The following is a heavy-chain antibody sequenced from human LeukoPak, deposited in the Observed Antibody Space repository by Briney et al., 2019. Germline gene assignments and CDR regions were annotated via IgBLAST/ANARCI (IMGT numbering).Heavy chain of an antibody. Sequence: GGSLRLSCAASGFTFSLYDMHWVRQSTGEGLEWVSVIGTAGYTSYLGSVKGRFATSRENARNSVYLQMDSLRAGDTAVYYCARGRGWYFDYWGQGTLVTVSS. CDR1: GFTFSLYD. CDR3: ARGRGWYFDY. CDR2: IGTAGYT. J-gene: IGHJ4*02. D-gene: IGHD6-19*01. V-gene: IGHV3-13*01.